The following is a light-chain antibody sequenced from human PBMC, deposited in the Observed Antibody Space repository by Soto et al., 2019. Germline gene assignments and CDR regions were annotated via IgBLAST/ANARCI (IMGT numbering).Light chain of an antibody. V-gene: IGKV1-9*01. CDR2: TAS. CDR1: QGISSY. J-gene: IGKJ5*01. CDR3: QQRNSYPIT. Sequence: DIQLTRSPSFLSASVGDRVPITCRASQGISSYLAWYQQKPGKAPNLLIHTASTLQSGVPSRFSGSGSGTEFTLTISSLQPEDFATYYCQQRNSYPITFGQGTRLEIK.